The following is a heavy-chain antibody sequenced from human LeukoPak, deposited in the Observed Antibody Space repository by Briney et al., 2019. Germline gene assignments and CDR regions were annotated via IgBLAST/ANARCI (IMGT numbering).Heavy chain of an antibody. CDR3: ARAHIVTTMFFDY. J-gene: IGHJ4*02. Sequence: PSETLSLTCTVSGVSISSGGYCWSWLRQHPGKGLEWIGLIYYSGSTYYNPSLKSRLSISVDTSKNQFSLKLRSVTAADAAVYYCARAHIVTTMFFDYWGQGALVTVSS. V-gene: IGHV4-31*03. CDR1: GVSISSGGYC. D-gene: IGHD5-12*01. CDR2: IYYSGST.